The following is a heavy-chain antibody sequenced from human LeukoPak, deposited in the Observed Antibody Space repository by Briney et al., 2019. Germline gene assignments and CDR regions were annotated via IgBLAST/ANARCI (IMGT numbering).Heavy chain of an antibody. CDR2: ILYDGSNK. CDR1: GFTFNYYG. D-gene: IGHD5-18*01. CDR3: AKGGVIQLWLLDY. Sequence: GGSLRLSCAASGFTFNYYGMHWVRQAPGKGLEWVAFILYDGSNKYYSDSVKGRFTISRDNSKNTLYLQMNSLRTEDTAVYYCAKGGVIQLWLLDYWGQGTLVTVSS. J-gene: IGHJ4*02. V-gene: IGHV3-30*02.